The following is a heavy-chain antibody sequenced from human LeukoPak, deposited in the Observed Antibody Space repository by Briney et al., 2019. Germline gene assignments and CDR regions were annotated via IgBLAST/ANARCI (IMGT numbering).Heavy chain of an antibody. CDR1: GFTFTTYD. CDR3: AKDAAVAGTGGPYYMDV. Sequence: GGSLRLSCAASGFTFTTYDMHWVRQATGKGLEWVSAIGTTGDTYYPGSVKGRFTISRENAKNSLYLQMNSLRAEDTAVYYCAKDAAVAGTGGPYYMDVWGKGTTVTISS. J-gene: IGHJ6*03. D-gene: IGHD6-19*01. V-gene: IGHV3-13*01. CDR2: IGTTGDT.